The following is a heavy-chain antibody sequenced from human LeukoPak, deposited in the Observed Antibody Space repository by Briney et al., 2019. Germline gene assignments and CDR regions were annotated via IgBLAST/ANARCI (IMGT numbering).Heavy chain of an antibody. D-gene: IGHD4-17*01. Sequence: PGGSLRLSCAASGFTFSSYAMSWVRQAPGKGLEWVSAISGSGGSTYYADSVKGRFTISRDNSKNTLYLQMNSLRAEDTAVYYCAKDRAAYGDYGCFDYWGQGTLVTVSS. CDR3: AKDRAAYGDYGCFDY. CDR2: ISGSGGST. CDR1: GFTFSSYA. V-gene: IGHV3-23*01. J-gene: IGHJ4*02.